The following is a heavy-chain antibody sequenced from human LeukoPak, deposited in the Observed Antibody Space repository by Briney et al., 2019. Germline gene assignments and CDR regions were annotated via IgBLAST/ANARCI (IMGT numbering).Heavy chain of an antibody. Sequence: GGSLRLSCAASGFTVSGNYMNWVRQAPGKGLEWVSSISSSSSYIYYADSVKGRFTISRDNAKNSLYLQMNSLRAEDTAVYYCALADMATPYSWGQGTLVTVSS. J-gene: IGHJ4*02. V-gene: IGHV3-21*01. CDR1: GFTVSGNY. CDR3: ALADMATPYS. D-gene: IGHD5-24*01. CDR2: ISSSSSYI.